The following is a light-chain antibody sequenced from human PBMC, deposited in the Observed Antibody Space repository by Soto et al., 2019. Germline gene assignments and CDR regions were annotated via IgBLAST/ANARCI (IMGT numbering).Light chain of an antibody. V-gene: IGKV3-20*01. J-gene: IGKJ1*01. CDR3: QQFGGSSWT. Sequence: EIVLTQSPGTLSLSPGERATLSCRASQSVSSSDLAWYQQKPGQAPRLLIYGASSRATGIPDRFSDSGSGTDFPLTISRLEPDDFAVYYCQQFGGSSWTFGQGTKVEIK. CDR1: QSVSSSD. CDR2: GAS.